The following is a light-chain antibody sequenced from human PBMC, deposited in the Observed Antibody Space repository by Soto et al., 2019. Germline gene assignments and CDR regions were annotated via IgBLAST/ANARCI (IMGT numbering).Light chain of an antibody. CDR2: GAS. V-gene: IGKV1-9*01. CDR1: QAISSY. J-gene: IGKJ1*01. Sequence: IQLTQSPSSLSASVGDRVTITCRASQAISSYLAWYQQKPGRAPNLLIYGASTLQSGVPSRFSGSGSGTDFTLTISSLQPEDFTTYYCQQLNSYPRTLGQGTKVEIK. CDR3: QQLNSYPRT.